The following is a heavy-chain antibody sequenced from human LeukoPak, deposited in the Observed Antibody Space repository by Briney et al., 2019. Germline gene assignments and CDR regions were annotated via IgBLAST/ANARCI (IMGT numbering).Heavy chain of an antibody. V-gene: IGHV1-69*05. CDR1: GGTFSSYA. J-gene: IGHJ6*03. Sequence: SVKVSRKASGGTFSSYAISWVRQAPGQGLEWMGGIIPIFGTANYAQKFQGRVTMTRNTSISTAYMELSSLRSEDTAVYYCARGHNSGWPYYYYYMDVWGKGTTVTISS. D-gene: IGHD6-19*01. CDR2: IIPIFGTA. CDR3: ARGHNSGWPYYYYYMDV.